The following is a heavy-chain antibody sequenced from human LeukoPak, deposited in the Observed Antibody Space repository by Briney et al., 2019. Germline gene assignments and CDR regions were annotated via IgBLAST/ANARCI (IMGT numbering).Heavy chain of an antibody. CDR1: GYTFTGYY. D-gene: IGHD6-6*01. Sequence: ASVKVSCKGSGYTFTGYYMHWVRQAPGQGVEWMGWINPNSGGTNYGLRFPGRVTMTRDTSISTAYMELSRLRSDDTAVYYCVAARPSYWGQGTLVTVSS. J-gene: IGHJ4*02. CDR3: VAARPSY. CDR2: INPNSGGT. V-gene: IGHV1-2*02.